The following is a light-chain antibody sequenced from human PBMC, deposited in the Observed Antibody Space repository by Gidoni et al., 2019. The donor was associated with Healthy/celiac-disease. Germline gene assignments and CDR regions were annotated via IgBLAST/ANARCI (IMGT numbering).Light chain of an antibody. J-gene: IGKJ4*01. V-gene: IGKV1-12*01. Sequence: IQMTQCPSSVSASGRDRVPITCRASQGMSSWLAWYQQKPGKAPKLLSYAASSLQSGVASRFSGSVSVTDFTPTISSLQPEDFVTYYWQRANSFPQTFGEGTKVEIK. CDR1: QGMSSW. CDR2: AAS. CDR3: QRANSFPQT.